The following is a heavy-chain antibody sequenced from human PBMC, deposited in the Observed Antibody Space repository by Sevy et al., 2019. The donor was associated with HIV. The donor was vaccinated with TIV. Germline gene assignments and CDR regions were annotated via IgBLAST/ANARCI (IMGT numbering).Heavy chain of an antibody. CDR1: GFTFSSYE. CDR2: ISSSGTTT. V-gene: IGHV3-48*03. J-gene: IGHJ3*02. D-gene: IGHD3-10*01. CDR3: AGGGAAPSGVDLWLGDPRSLFDI. Sequence: GGSLRLSCAASGFTFSSYEMNWVRQAPGKGLDCISYISSSGTTTYYEDSVKGRFIISRDNAKKLLCLEMDSLRAEDTELTYCAGGGAAPSGVDLWLGDPRSLFDIWGQGTMVTVSS.